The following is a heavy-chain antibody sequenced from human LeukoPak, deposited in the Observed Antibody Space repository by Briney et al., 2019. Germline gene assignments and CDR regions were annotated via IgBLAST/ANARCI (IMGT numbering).Heavy chain of an antibody. CDR2: ISYDGSNK. Sequence: GGSLRLSCAASGFTFSSYGMHWVRQAPGKGLEWVAVISYDGSNKYHADSVKGRFTISRDNSKNTLYLQMNSLRAEDTAVYYCAKDGTYCSGGSCYSGLGYWGQGTLVTVSS. V-gene: IGHV3-30*18. J-gene: IGHJ4*02. CDR1: GFTFSSYG. D-gene: IGHD2-15*01. CDR3: AKDGTYCSGGSCYSGLGY.